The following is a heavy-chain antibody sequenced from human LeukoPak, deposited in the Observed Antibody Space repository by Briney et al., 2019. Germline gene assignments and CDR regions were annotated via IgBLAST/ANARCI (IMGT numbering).Heavy chain of an antibody. CDR1: GFTFSSYG. Sequence: GGSLRLSCAASGFTFSSYGMHWVRQAPGKGLEWVAVIWYDGSNKYYADSVKGRFTISRDNSKNTLYLQMNSLRAEDTAVYYCARVQSSSSWYFDYWGQGTLVTVSS. V-gene: IGHV3-33*01. CDR2: IWYDGSNK. D-gene: IGHD6-13*01. J-gene: IGHJ4*02. CDR3: ARVQSSSSWYFDY.